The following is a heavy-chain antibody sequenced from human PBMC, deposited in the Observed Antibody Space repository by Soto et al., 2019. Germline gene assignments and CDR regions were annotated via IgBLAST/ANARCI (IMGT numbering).Heavy chain of an antibody. V-gene: IGHV4-31*03. CDR2: IYYSGST. J-gene: IGHJ6*02. D-gene: IGHD3-22*01. CDR3: ARDFISSGYLYYGMDV. Sequence: PSETLSLTCTVSGGSIISGGYYWSWIRQHPGKGLEWIGYIYYSGSTYYNPSLKSRVTISVDTSKNQFSLKLSSVTAADTAVYYCARDFISSGYLYYGMDVWGQGTTVTVSS. CDR1: GGSIISGGYY.